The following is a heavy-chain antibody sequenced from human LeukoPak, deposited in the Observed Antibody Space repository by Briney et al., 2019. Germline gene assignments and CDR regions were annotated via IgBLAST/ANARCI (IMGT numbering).Heavy chain of an antibody. Sequence: PGGSLRLSCAASGFTFSTYSMNWVRQAPGKGLEWVSSISASSTYIYYADSVKGRFTISRDNAKNSLYLQMNSLRAEDTAVYYCATDLTGLQFNYWGLGTLVTVSS. CDR2: ISASSTYI. D-gene: IGHD5-24*01. CDR1: GFTFSTYS. V-gene: IGHV3-21*01. J-gene: IGHJ4*02. CDR3: ATDLTGLQFNY.